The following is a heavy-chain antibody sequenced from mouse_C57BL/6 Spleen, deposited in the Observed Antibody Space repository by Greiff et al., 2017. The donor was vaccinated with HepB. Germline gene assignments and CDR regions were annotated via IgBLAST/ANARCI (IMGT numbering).Heavy chain of an antibody. J-gene: IGHJ4*01. Sequence: QVQLQQPGAELVKPGASVKMSCKASGYTFTSYWITWVKQRPGQGLEWIGDIYPGSGSTNYNEKFKSKATLTVDTSSSTAYMQLSSLTSEDSAVYYCARGGQLRLRKARDYWGQGTSVTVSS. CDR1: GYTFTSYW. CDR3: ARGGQLRLRKARDY. D-gene: IGHD3-2*02. CDR2: IYPGSGST. V-gene: IGHV1-55*01.